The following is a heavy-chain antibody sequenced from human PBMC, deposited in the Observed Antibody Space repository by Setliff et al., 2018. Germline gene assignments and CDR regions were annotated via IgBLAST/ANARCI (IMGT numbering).Heavy chain of an antibody. J-gene: IGHJ3*02. CDR3: ARDFPPLYSSSFSDAFDI. CDR1: GYTLTELS. CDR2: FDPEDGET. Sequence: ASVKVSCKVSGYTLTELSMHWVRQAPGKGLEWMGGFDPEDGETIYAQKFQGRVTMTEDTSTDTAYMELSSLRSEDTAVYYCARDFPPLYSSSFSDAFDIWGQGTMVTVSS. D-gene: IGHD6-6*01. V-gene: IGHV1-24*01.